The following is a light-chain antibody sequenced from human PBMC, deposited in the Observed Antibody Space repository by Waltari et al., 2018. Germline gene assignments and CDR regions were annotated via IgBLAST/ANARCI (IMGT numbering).Light chain of an antibody. CDR2: DVS. Sequence: EIVLTQSPATLSLSPGERATLSCRASQSVRNYLAWYQQKPGQAPRLIIYDVSYRATAIPARFSGSGSWTDVTLTISSLEPEDFAVYYCQQRRNLPITFGQGTRLEIQ. V-gene: IGKV3-11*01. CDR3: QQRRNLPIT. CDR1: QSVRNY. J-gene: IGKJ5*01.